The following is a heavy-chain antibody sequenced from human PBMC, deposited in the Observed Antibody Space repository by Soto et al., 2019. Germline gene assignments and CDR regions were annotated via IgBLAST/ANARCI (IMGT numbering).Heavy chain of an antibody. CDR3: ARGGGSDSFDY. Sequence: PSETLSLTCTVSGGSISSYYWSWIRQPAGKGLEWIGRIYYSGSTYYNPSFESRLTLSIDRAKNQFSLKLHSMSAADRAVYFCARGGGSDSFDYWGQGILVTVS. CDR1: GGSISSYY. CDR2: IYYSGST. J-gene: IGHJ4*02. V-gene: IGHV4-4*07. D-gene: IGHD1-26*01.